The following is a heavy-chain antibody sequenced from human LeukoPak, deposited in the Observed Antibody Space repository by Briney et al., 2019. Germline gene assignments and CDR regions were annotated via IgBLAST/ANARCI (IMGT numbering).Heavy chain of an antibody. J-gene: IGHJ4*02. D-gene: IGHD1-1*01. CDR2: IIPILGIA. V-gene: IGHV1-69*04. CDR1: GYTFTSYA. Sequence: GASVKVSCKASGYTFTSYAISWVRQAPGQGLEWMGRIIPILGIANYAQKFQGRVTITADKSTSTAYMELSSLRSEDTAVYYCATAGGRGISFFDYWGQGTLVTVSS. CDR3: ATAGGRGISFFDY.